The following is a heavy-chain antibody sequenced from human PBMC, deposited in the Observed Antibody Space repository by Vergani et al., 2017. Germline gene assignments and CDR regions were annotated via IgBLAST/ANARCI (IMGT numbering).Heavy chain of an antibody. V-gene: IGHV3-30-3*01. D-gene: IGHD3-3*01. CDR3: ARESPYDFWSGYHEGLDY. J-gene: IGHJ4*02. CDR1: GFTFSSYA. Sequence: QVQLVESGGGVVQPGRSLRLSCAASGFTFSSYAMHWVRQAPGKGLEWVAVISYDGSNKYYADSVKGRFTISRDNSKNTLYLQMNSPRAEDTAVYYCARESPYDFWSGYHEGLDYWGQGTLVTVSS. CDR2: ISYDGSNK.